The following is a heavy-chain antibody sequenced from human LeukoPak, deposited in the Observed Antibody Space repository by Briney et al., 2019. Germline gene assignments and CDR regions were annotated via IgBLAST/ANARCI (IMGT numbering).Heavy chain of an antibody. CDR2: ISPYDGNT. J-gene: IGHJ6*02. CDR1: NYTFASYG. Sequence: ASVKVSCKASNYTFASYGLSWVRQAPGQGLQWVGWISPYDGNTNYAQRFQARVTMSIDKSTRTVYMELRRLRLDDTAVYYCVRVWPPNAVDRGMTYSDFTALDVWGQGTTVIVSS. CDR3: VRVWPPNAVDRGMTYSDFTALDV. D-gene: IGHD1-20*01. V-gene: IGHV1-18*01.